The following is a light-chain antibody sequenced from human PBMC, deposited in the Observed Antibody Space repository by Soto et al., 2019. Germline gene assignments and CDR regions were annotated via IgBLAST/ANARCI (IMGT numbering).Light chain of an antibody. V-gene: IGKV3-20*01. Sequence: EIVLTQSPGTLSLSPGERATLSCRASQSVASNYLAWYQQKPGQAPRLLSYGASSRATGIPDRFSGSGSGTDFTLTITRLEPEDFAVYYCQQYGSSPITFGQGTRLEIK. CDR2: GAS. CDR3: QQYGSSPIT. CDR1: QSVASNY. J-gene: IGKJ5*01.